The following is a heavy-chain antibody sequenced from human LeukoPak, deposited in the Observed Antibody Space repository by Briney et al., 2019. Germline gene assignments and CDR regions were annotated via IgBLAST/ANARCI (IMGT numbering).Heavy chain of an antibody. V-gene: IGHV1-69*01. CDR3: ARGSEYYCSGGSCYGAGTQRAYYYYYMNV. CDR2: SIPIFGTA. CDR1: VGTFSSYA. Sequence: ASVKVSCKASVGTFSSYAISWVRQAPGQGLEWKGGSIPIFGTANYAQKFQGRVTITADESTSTAYMELSSLRSEDTAVYYCARGSEYYCSGGSCYGAGTQRAYYYYYMNVWGKGTTVTISS. D-gene: IGHD2-15*01. J-gene: IGHJ6*03.